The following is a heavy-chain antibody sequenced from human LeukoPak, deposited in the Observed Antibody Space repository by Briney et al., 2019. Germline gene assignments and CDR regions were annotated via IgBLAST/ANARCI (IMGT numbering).Heavy chain of an antibody. V-gene: IGHV3-23*01. CDR3: AKFLVPAAPSISIDY. D-gene: IGHD2-2*01. CDR1: GFTFSSYA. CDR2: IRSSGSST. Sequence: PGASLRLSCAASGFTFSSYAMSWVRQAPGKGLEWVSSIRSSGSSTYYADSVKGRFTISRDNSKNTLCLQMNSLRAEDTATYYCAKFLVPAAPSISIDYWGQETLVTVSS. J-gene: IGHJ4*02.